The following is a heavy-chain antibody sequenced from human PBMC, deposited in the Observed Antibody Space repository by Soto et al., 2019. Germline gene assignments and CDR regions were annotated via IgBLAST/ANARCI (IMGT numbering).Heavy chain of an antibody. CDR2: INSDGSST. CDR3: AREYEWLAPAGY. D-gene: IGHD6-19*01. J-gene: IGHJ4*02. V-gene: IGHV3-74*01. CDR1: GFTFSSYW. Sequence: GGSLRLSCAASGFTFSSYWMHWVRQAPGKGLVWVSRINSDGSSTSYADSVKGRFTISRDNAKNTLYLQMNSLRAEDTAVYYCAREYEWLAPAGYWGQGTLVTVSS.